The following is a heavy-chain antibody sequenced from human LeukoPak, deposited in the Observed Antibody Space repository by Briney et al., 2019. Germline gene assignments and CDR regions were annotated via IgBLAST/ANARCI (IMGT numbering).Heavy chain of an antibody. CDR3: ARAGELLRYFDRFHYYYYYMDV. V-gene: IGHV1-8*02. Sequence: ASVQVSCKASGYTFTGYYMHWVRQAAGQGREWMGWMNPNSGNTGYAQKFQGRVTMTRNNSISTAYRELSSLRSEDTAVYYCARAGELLRYFDRFHYYYYYMDVWGKGTTVTISS. CDR2: MNPNSGNT. J-gene: IGHJ6*03. D-gene: IGHD3-9*01. CDR1: GYTFTGYY.